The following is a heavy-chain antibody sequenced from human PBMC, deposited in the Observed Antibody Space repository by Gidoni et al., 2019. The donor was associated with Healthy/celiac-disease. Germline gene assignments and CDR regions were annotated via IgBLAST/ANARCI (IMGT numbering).Heavy chain of an antibody. CDR2: ISYDGSNK. D-gene: IGHD2-21*02. CDR1: GFTFSSYG. CDR3: AKEFGDIVVVTALDY. Sequence: QVQLVESGGGVVQPGRSLRLSCAASGFTFSSYGMHWVRQAPGKGLEWVAVISYDGSNKYYADSVKGRFTISRDNSKNTLYLQMNSLRAEDTAVYYCAKEFGDIVVVTALDYWGQGTLVTVSS. J-gene: IGHJ4*02. V-gene: IGHV3-30*18.